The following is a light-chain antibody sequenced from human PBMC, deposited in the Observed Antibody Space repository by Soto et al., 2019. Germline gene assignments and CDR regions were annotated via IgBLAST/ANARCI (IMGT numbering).Light chain of an antibody. CDR2: GAS. CDR1: QSVSSSY. Sequence: EIVLTQSAGTLSFSPWERATRSCRASQSVSSSYLAWYQQKPGQAPRLLIYGASSRATGIPDRFSGSGSGTDFTLTISRLEPEDFAVYYCQQYGSSRTFGQGTKVDIK. J-gene: IGKJ1*01. CDR3: QQYGSSRT. V-gene: IGKV3-20*01.